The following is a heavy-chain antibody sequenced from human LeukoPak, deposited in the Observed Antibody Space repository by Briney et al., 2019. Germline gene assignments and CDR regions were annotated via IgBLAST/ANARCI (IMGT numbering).Heavy chain of an antibody. CDR2: INHSGST. D-gene: IGHD2-21*01. J-gene: IGHJ5*02. CDR1: GGSISGYY. V-gene: IGHV4-34*01. Sequence: SETLSLTCTVSGGSISGYYWSWIRQPPGKGLEWIGEINHSGSTNYNPSLKSRVTILVDSSKTQFSLKLSSVTAADTAVYYCARAGHILWWWVDNWFDPWGQGTLVTVSS. CDR3: ARAGHILWWWVDNWFDP.